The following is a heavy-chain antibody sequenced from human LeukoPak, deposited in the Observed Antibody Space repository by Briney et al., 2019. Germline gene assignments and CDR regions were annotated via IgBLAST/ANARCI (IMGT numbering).Heavy chain of an antibody. CDR1: GGSISSHY. V-gene: IGHV4-59*08. D-gene: IGHD2-2*01. CDR3: ARHGGVVPAATYYYYYMDV. CDR2: ISNSGST. J-gene: IGHJ6*03. Sequence: PSETLSLTCTVSGGSISSHYWAWIRRSPVKGLEWIGDISNSGSTSYNPSLKSRVTISIDTSKNQFSLKLSSATAADTAVYYCARHGGVVPAATYYYYYMDVWGKGTTVTVSS.